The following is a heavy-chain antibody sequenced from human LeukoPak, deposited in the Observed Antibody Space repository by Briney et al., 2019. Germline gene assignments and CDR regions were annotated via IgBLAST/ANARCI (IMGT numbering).Heavy chain of an antibody. J-gene: IGHJ5*02. CDR2: IYYSGST. V-gene: IGHV4-59*01. Sequence: PSETLSLTCTVSGGSINSYYWSWIRQPPGKGLEWIGHIYYSGSTNYNPSLKSRVTISVDTSKNQFSLKLSSVTAADTAVYYCARVVIKSWFDPWGQGTLVTVSS. D-gene: IGHD3-16*02. CDR3: ARVVIKSWFDP. CDR1: GGSINSYY.